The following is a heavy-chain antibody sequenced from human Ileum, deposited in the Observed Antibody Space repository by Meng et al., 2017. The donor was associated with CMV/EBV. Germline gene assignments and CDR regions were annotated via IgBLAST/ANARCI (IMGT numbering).Heavy chain of an antibody. CDR1: GYSFTGYY. CDR3: SGGDY. CDR2: INPNSGGT. Sequence: ASVKVSCKPSGYSFTGYYIRWVRQAPGQGLEWVGWINPNSGGTVYAPRFQGRVTMTKDTSIKTAYMELSSLVSDDTAVYYCSGGDYWGQGTLVTVSS. V-gene: IGHV1-2*02. J-gene: IGHJ4*02. D-gene: IGHD3-16*01.